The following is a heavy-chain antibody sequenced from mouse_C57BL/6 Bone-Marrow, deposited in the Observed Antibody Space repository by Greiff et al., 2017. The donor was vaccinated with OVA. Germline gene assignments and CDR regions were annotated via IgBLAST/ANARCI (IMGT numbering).Heavy chain of an antibody. V-gene: IGHV5-4*01. D-gene: IGHD1-1*01. CDR1: GFTFSSYA. J-gene: IGHJ1*03. CDR2: ISDGGSYT. Sequence: EVMLVESGGGLVKPGGSLKLSCAASGFTFSSYAMSWVRQTPEKRLEWVATISDGGSYTYYPDNGQGRFTLSRDNAKNNLYLHMSHLTSEDTAMYYCARDKAVVANWYVDVWGTGTTVTVAS. CDR3: ARDKAVVANWYVDV.